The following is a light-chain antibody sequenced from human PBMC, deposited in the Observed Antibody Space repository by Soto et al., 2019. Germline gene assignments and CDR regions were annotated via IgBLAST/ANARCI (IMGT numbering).Light chain of an antibody. Sequence: QAVVAQPASVSGSPGQSITISCTGTSSDIGAFNYVSWYQQHPGDAPKLLIFDVSDRPSGISVRFSASKSGNTASLTISGLQTEDEAHYFCSSYAATNTVLFGGGTKLTVL. CDR1: SSDIGAFNY. CDR2: DVS. CDR3: SSYAATNTVL. J-gene: IGLJ2*01. V-gene: IGLV2-14*03.